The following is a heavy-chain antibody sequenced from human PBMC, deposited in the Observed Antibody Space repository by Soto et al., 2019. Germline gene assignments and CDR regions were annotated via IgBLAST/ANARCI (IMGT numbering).Heavy chain of an antibody. CDR1: GGSISSGGYY. V-gene: IGHV4-31*01. CDR3: ARDSPPAARNAFDI. J-gene: IGHJ3*02. Sequence: QVQLQESGPGLVKPSQTLSLTCTVSGGSISSGGYYWSWIRQHPGKGLEWIGYIYYSGSTYYNPSLKSLVTISVDTSKNQFSLKLSSVTAADTAVYYCARDSPPAARNAFDIWGQGTMVTVSS. D-gene: IGHD2-2*01. CDR2: IYYSGST.